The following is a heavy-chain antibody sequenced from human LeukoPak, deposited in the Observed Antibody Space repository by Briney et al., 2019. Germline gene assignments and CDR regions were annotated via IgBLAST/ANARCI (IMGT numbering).Heavy chain of an antibody. CDR3: ARDRYASY. V-gene: IGHV3-7*01. Sequence: GGSLRLSCAASGFTFSSYGMHWVRQAPGKGLEWVANIKQDGSERYYVDSVKGRFTISRDNATKSLYLQMNSLRADDTAVYYCARDRYASYWGQGTLVTVSS. CDR1: GFTFSSYG. J-gene: IGHJ4*02. D-gene: IGHD3-16*01. CDR2: IKQDGSER.